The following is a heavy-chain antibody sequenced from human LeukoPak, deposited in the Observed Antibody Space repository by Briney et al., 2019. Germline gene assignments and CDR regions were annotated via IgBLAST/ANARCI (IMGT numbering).Heavy chain of an antibody. CDR3: AGRGSGAGTVPWAFDI. Sequence: GESLKISCKGSGYSLTSYWIGWVRQMPGKGLEWMGIIYPGDSDTRYSPSFQGQVTISADKSISTANLQWSSLKASDTAMYYCAGRGSGAGTVPWAFDIWGQGTMVTVSS. CDR1: GYSLTSYW. V-gene: IGHV5-51*01. J-gene: IGHJ3*02. CDR2: IYPGDSDT. D-gene: IGHD6-19*01.